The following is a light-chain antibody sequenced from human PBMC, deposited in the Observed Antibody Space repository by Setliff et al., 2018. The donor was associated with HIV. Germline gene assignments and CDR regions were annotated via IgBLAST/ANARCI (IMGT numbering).Light chain of an antibody. V-gene: IGLV7-43*01. Sequence: QAVVTQEPSLTVSPGGTVTLTCASSTGAVTSGYSPNWFQQKPGQAPRALIYGTTNRHSWTPARFSGSLLGGKAALTLSGVRPEDEAEYYCLLYYGGAYVFGTGTKVTVL. J-gene: IGLJ1*01. CDR3: LLYYGGAYV. CDR2: GTT. CDR1: TGAVTSGYS.